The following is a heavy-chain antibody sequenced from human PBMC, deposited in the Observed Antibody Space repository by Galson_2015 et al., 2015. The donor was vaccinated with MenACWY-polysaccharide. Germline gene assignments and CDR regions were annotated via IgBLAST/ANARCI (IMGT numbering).Heavy chain of an antibody. CDR3: ARVHCGSVGCYLTDY. CDR2: INTGTGNT. Sequence: SVKVSCKASGYIFTSHNIHWVRQAPGQGLEWMGWINTGTGNTKYSQNFQGRVTFTSDTSATTAYMELSSLRSEGTAVYYCARVHCGSVGCYLTDYGGQGTLSTASS. V-gene: IGHV1-3*04. D-gene: IGHD2-15*01. J-gene: IGHJ4*02. CDR1: GYIFTSHN.